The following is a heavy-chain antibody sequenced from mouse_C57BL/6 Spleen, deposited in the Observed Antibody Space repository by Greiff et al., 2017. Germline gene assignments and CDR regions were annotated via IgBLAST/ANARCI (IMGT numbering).Heavy chain of an antibody. J-gene: IGHJ1*03. CDR2: INPGSGGT. Sequence: VQLQQSGAELVRPGTSVKVSCKASGYAFTNYLIEWVKQRPGQGLEWIGVINPGSGGTNYNEKFKGKATLTADKSSSTAYMQLSSLTSEASAVYFCARSRDGSSYGYFDVWGTGTTVTVSS. D-gene: IGHD1-1*01. CDR1: GYAFTNYL. V-gene: IGHV1-54*01. CDR3: ARSRDGSSYGYFDV.